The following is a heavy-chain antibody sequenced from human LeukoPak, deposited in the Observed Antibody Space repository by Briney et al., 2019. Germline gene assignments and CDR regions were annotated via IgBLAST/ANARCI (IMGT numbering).Heavy chain of an antibody. J-gene: IGHJ4*02. CDR2: FDPVDGET. D-gene: IGHD3-3*01. CDR3: AILLEDYAFSTGSAKDY. CDR1: GYSLTQLS. Sequence: ASVKVSCKVSGYSLTQLSMHWVRQGIGRGLEWMGGFDPVDGETIYAQKFQGRVTMTENTSTDTAYMELSSLRSDDTAVYYCAILLEDYAFSTGSAKDYWGQGTLVTVSS. V-gene: IGHV1-24*01.